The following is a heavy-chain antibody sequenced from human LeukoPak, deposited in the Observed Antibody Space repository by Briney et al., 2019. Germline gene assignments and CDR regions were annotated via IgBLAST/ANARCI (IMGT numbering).Heavy chain of an antibody. D-gene: IGHD3/OR15-3a*01. CDR1: GFTFSSYE. Sequence: GGSLRLSCAASGFTFSSYEMNWVRQAPGKGLEWVSYISSSGSTIYYADSVKGRFTISRDNSKNTLYLQVNSLRAEDTAVYYCAKDQVRTGYRPKDFDYWGQGTLVTVSS. CDR2: ISSSGSTI. J-gene: IGHJ4*02. V-gene: IGHV3-48*03. CDR3: AKDQVRTGYRPKDFDY.